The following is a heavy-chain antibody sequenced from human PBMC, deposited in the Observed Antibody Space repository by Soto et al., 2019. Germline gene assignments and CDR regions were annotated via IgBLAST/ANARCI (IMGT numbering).Heavy chain of an antibody. CDR2: ISGYNGNT. J-gene: IGHJ6*02. CDR3: ASSRITMVPYGMDV. V-gene: IGHV1-18*01. Sequence: VASVKVSCKASGYTFISYGISWVRQAPGQGLEWMGWISGYNGNTKYARKLQGRVTMTTDTSTSTAYMELSSLRSEDTAVYYCASSRITMVPYGMDVWGQGTTVTVSS. CDR1: GYTFISYG. D-gene: IGHD3-10*01.